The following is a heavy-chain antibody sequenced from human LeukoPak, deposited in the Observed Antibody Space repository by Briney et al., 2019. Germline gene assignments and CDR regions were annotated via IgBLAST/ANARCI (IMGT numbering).Heavy chain of an antibody. CDR3: AGVDNSSGYRPFDI. D-gene: IGHD3-22*01. CDR2: INPNNGGT. V-gene: IGHV1-2*06. J-gene: IGHJ3*02. Sequence: ASVKVSSKASGYTFTGYYIHWVRQAPGQGLDWMGRINPNNGGTNYAQKFQGRVTMTRDMSMSTAYMELSRLRSDDTAVYYCAGVDNSSGYRPFDIWGQGTMVTVPS. CDR1: GYTFTGYY.